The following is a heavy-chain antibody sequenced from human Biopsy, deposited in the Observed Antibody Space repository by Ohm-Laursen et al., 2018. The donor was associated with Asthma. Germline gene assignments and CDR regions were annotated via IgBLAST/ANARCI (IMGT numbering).Heavy chain of an antibody. J-gene: IGHJ4*02. D-gene: IGHD2-2*01. CDR1: GGTFNTYV. CDR3: ARKAGSCISRTCYSFDF. V-gene: IGHV1-69*13. CDR2: INSVFGTT. Sequence: ASVKVSCKSLGGTFNTYVIGWARQAPGQGLEWMGWINSVFGTTTYPQKFQDRVTITADDSTSTVYMELSSLRAEDTAVYYCARKAGSCISRTCYSFDFWGQGTLVTVSS.